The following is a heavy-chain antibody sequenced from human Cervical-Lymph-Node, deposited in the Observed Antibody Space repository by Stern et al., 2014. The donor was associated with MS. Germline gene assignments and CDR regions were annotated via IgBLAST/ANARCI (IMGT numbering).Heavy chain of an antibody. V-gene: IGHV7-4-1*02. J-gene: IGHJ4*02. CDR2: IYTYTGEP. D-gene: IGHD4-11*01. CDR1: GDSFSTYA. CDR3: ATLSDSASYCDY. Sequence: QEQLVQSGSELKKPGASVKISCKASGDSFSTYAMNWVRQAPGQGLELRGLIYTYTGEPTSANGSARPSVLSSETSVRTAYLQSNNLKAEDTAIYYCATLSDSASYCDYWGQGTLVTVSS.